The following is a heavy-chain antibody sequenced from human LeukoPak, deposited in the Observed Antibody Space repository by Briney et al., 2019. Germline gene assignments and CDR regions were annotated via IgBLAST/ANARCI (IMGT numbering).Heavy chain of an antibody. J-gene: IGHJ4*02. Sequence: LSGGSLRLSCAASGFTFSSYWMSWVRQAPGKGLEWVANIKQDGSEKYYVDSVKGRFTISRDNAKNSLYLQMNSLRAEDTALYYCAKDIRRGYNFGYDQFAYWGRGILVTVSS. D-gene: IGHD5-18*01. V-gene: IGHV3-7*01. CDR2: IKQDGSEK. CDR1: GFTFSSYW. CDR3: AKDIRRGYNFGYDQFAY.